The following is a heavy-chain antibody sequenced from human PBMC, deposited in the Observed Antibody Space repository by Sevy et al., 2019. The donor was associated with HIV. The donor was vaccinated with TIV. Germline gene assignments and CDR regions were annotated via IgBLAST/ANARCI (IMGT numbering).Heavy chain of an antibody. CDR3: ARTPIGNYVDYFDY. CDR2: IHGGGTT. J-gene: IGHJ4*02. CDR1: GFIVTSNY. V-gene: IGHV3-53*01. Sequence: GGSLRLSCAASGFIVTSNYMSWVRQAPGKGLEWVSVIHGGGTTQYADSVKGRFTISRDNSKNTLYLQMITLRAEDTAVYYCARTPIGNYVDYFDYWGQGTLVTVSS. D-gene: IGHD1-7*01.